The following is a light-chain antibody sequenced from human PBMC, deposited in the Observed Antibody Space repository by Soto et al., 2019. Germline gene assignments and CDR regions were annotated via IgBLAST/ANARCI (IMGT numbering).Light chain of an antibody. J-gene: IGKJ3*01. CDR2: ATS. Sequence: EVVLTQSPATLSLSPGEGATLSCRASQSIGNYLAWYQQKPGQAPRLLIYATSNRATGIPARFSGSGSGTDFTLTISSLEPEEYVVYYCHQRSSWPFTFGPGTKVDIK. CDR3: HQRSSWPFT. V-gene: IGKV3-11*01. CDR1: QSIGNY.